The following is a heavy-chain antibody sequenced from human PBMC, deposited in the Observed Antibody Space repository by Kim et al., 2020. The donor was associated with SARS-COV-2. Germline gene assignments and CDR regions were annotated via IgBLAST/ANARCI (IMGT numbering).Heavy chain of an antibody. J-gene: IGHJ6*02. D-gene: IGHD6-6*01. CDR3: ARSIAGSYYYGMDV. V-gene: IGHV3-30*01. Sequence: EDAVKGRFTISRDKSKNTLYLQMNSLRAEDRAVYYCARSIAGSYYYGMDVWGQGTTVTVSS.